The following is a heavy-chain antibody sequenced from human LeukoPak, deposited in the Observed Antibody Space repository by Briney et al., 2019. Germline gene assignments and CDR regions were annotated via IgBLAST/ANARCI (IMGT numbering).Heavy chain of an antibody. J-gene: IGHJ3*02. CDR1: GFTVSSNY. D-gene: IGHD6-13*01. V-gene: IGHV3-53*01. CDR3: ARDRGRAEYTSSWYIFDAFDI. Sequence: PGGSLRLSCAASGFTVSSNYMSWVRQAPGKGLEWVSVIYSAGSGGSTFYADSVKGRFTISRDNSKNTLYLQMNSLRAEDTAVYYCARDRGRAEYTSSWYIFDAFDIWGQGTMVTVSS. CDR2: IYSAGSGGST.